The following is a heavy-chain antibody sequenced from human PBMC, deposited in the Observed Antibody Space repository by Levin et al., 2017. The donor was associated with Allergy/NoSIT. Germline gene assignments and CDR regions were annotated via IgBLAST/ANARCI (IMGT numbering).Heavy chain of an antibody. CDR1: GFTFSSYS. CDR2: ISSSSSTI. J-gene: IGHJ3*02. Sequence: PGGSLRLSCAASGFTFSSYSMNWVRQAPGKGLEWVSYISSSSSTIYYADSVKGRFTISRDNAKNSLYLQMNSLRAEDTAVYYCARVTGRGAFDIWGQGTMVTVSS. D-gene: IGHD3-9*01. V-gene: IGHV3-48*01. CDR3: ARVTGRGAFDI.